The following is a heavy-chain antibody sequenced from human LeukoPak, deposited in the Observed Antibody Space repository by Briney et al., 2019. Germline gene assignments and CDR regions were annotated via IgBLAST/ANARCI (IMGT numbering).Heavy chain of an antibody. J-gene: IGHJ6*03. CDR3: AKGNLPKGNYYYYMDV. V-gene: IGHV3-43D*04. CDR2: ISWDGGST. CDR1: GFTFDDYA. D-gene: IGHD3-10*01. Sequence: PGGSLRLSRAASGFTFDDYAMHWVRQAPGKGLEWVSLISWDGGSTYYADSVKGRFTISRDNSKNSLYLQMNSLRAEDTALYYCAKGNLPKGNYYYYMDVWGKGTTVTVSS.